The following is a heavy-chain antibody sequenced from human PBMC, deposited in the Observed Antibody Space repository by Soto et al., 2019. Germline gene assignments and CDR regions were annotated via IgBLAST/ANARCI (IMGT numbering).Heavy chain of an antibody. D-gene: IGHD4-4*01. V-gene: IGHV3-7*01. CDR3: ARDNSNYYYYYYMDA. CDR1: GFTFSTYW. Sequence: GGSLRLSCAASGFTFSTYWMSWVRQAPGKGLEWVANIKQDGSEKYYVDSVKGRFTISRDNAKNSLYLQMNSLRAEDTAVYYCARDNSNYYYYYYMDAWGKGTTVTVSS. J-gene: IGHJ6*03. CDR2: IKQDGSEK.